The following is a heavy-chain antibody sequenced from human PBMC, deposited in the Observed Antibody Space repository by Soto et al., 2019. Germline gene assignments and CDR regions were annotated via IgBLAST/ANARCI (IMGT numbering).Heavy chain of an antibody. CDR1: GFTFSSYA. V-gene: IGHV3-23*01. CDR2: ISGSGGST. CDR3: AKQASRSWYEIGNFAY. J-gene: IGHJ4*02. Sequence: GGSLRLSCAASGFTFSSYAMSWVRQAPGKGLEWVSAISGSGGSTYYADSVKGRFTISRDNSKNTLYLQMNSLRAEDTAVYYCAKQASRSWYEIGNFAYWGQGTLVTVSS. D-gene: IGHD6-13*01.